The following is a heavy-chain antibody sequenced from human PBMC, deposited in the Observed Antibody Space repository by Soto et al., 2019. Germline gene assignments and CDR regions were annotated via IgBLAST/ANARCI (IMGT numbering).Heavy chain of an antibody. D-gene: IGHD1-26*01. J-gene: IGHJ4*02. CDR2: IGPAGDS. CDR3: ARLNVGVGSNSFDY. V-gene: IGHV3-13*01. CDR1: GFTFSSNH. Sequence: DVHLVESGGGLVQPGGSLRLSCAVSGFTFSSNHLHWVRQGRGEGLEWVSGIGPAGDSYYSGSVKGRFIISRENAKNSCYLQMNSLRAEDTAVYFCARLNVGVGSNSFDYWGQGTLVTVSS.